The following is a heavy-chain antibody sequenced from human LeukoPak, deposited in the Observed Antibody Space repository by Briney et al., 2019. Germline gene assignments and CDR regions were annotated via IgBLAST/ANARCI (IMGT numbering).Heavy chain of an antibody. D-gene: IGHD2-2*01. Sequence: THGESLKISCEASEYTFTNYWIGWVRQMPGKGLEWVGIIHPGDSDTRYSPSFQGQVTISADRSISTAYLQWSSLKASDTAIYYCARRLGYCSSTTCFGAGDYWGQGTLVTVSS. CDR1: EYTFTNYW. CDR3: ARRLGYCSSTTCFGAGDY. CDR2: IHPGDSDT. V-gene: IGHV5-51*01. J-gene: IGHJ4*02.